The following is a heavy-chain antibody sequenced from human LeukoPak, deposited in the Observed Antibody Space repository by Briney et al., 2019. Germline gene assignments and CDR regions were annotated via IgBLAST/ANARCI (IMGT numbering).Heavy chain of an antibody. V-gene: IGHV4-34*01. CDR2: IYYSGST. D-gene: IGHD3-10*01. J-gene: IGHJ5*02. CDR3: ARHINMVRGVDNWFDP. CDR1: GGSFSGYY. Sequence: SETLSLTCAVYGGSFSGYYWSWIRQPPGKGLEWIGSIYYSGSTYYNPSLKSRVTISVDTSKNQFSLKLSSVTAADTAVYYCARHINMVRGVDNWFDPWGQGTLVTVSS.